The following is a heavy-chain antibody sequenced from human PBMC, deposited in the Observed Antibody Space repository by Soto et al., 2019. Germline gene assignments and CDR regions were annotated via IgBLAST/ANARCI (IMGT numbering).Heavy chain of an antibody. CDR3: ARLRCTTTTCYNLVAFDV. CDR2: IHYSGTT. Sequence: QLQLQESGPGLGKPSETLSLTCTVSGGSISSSNYYWGWIRQPPGEGLEWVGNIHYSGTTYYNPSLKTRVTISVDTSKNQFSLKLSSVTAADTAVYYCARLRCTTTTCYNLVAFDVWGQGTRVTVSS. D-gene: IGHD2-2*02. V-gene: IGHV4-39*01. CDR1: GGSISSSNYY. J-gene: IGHJ3*01.